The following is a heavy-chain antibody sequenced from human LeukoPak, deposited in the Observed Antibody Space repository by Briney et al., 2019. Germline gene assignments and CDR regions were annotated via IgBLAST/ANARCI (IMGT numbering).Heavy chain of an antibody. CDR3: ARGVSSSWYGGLDY. V-gene: IGHV4-4*07. D-gene: IGHD6-13*01. J-gene: IGHJ4*02. CDR1: GGSISSYY. Sequence: SETLFLTCTVSGGSISSYYWSWIRQPAGKGLEWIGRIYTSGSTNYNPSLKSRVTMSVDTSKNQFSLKLSSVTAADTAVYYCARGVSSSWYGGLDYWGQGTLVTVSS. CDR2: IYTSGST.